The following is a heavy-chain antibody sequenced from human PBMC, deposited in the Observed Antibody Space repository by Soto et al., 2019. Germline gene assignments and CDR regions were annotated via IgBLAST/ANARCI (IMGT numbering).Heavy chain of an antibody. CDR2: SYPDDADA. Sequence: GEALNLSRQGSGCRFTSFWIGLVRQIPRKGMELMGISYPDDADATYSPSFQGRVTISAAESINTAYLQWSSLKASDTAMDFCARHGYSSGWYPESWGQGTQVTVSS. CDR3: ARHGYSSGWYPES. D-gene: IGHD6-13*01. J-gene: IGHJ5*02. V-gene: IGHV5-51*01. CDR1: GCRFTSFW.